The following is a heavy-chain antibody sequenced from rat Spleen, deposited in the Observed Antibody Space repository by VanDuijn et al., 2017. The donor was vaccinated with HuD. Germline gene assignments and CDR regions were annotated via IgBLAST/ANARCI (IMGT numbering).Heavy chain of an antibody. V-gene: IGHV5-29*01. CDR2: ILYEGSRT. CDR3: TTDPHYPGITVMDA. J-gene: IGHJ4*01. CDR1: GFTFSTYA. D-gene: IGHD1-4*01. Sequence: EVQLVESGGGLVQPGRSLKLSCAASGFTFSTYAMAWVRQAPTKGLEWVATILYEGSRTYYRDSVKGRYTISRDNAKSTLYLQMDSLRSEDTATYYCTTDPHYPGITVMDAWGQGASVTVSS.